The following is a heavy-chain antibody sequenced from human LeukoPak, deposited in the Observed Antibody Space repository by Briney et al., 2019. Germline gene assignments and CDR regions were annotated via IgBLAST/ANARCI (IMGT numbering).Heavy chain of an antibody. Sequence: PSETLSLTCTVSGGSISSYYWSWVRQPPGKGLEWIGYIYNSGSTNYNPSRVSRVTISVDTSKKQFSLKLSSVTAADTAVYYCATSSHDLLDTDYWGQGTLVTVSS. J-gene: IGHJ4*02. CDR2: IYNSGST. CDR1: GGSISSYY. CDR3: ATSSHDLLDTDY. D-gene: IGHD3-22*01. V-gene: IGHV4-59*01.